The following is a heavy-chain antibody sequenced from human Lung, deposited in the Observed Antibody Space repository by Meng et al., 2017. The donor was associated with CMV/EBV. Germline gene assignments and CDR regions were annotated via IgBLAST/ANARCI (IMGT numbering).Heavy chain of an antibody. V-gene: IGHV1-69*10. CDR3: ARDFKTRRGIFGTVSGGYYGMAA. CDR1: GGTFDNYA. J-gene: IGHJ6*02. Sequence: SVKVSCKAPGGTFDNYAISWVRQAPGQGLEWMGGINPILSMATYPQRFQGRVTITADKSTTTAYMELSSLRSEDTALYYCARDFKTRRGIFGTVSGGYYGMAAWGQGNTV. CDR2: INPILSMA. D-gene: IGHD3-3*01.